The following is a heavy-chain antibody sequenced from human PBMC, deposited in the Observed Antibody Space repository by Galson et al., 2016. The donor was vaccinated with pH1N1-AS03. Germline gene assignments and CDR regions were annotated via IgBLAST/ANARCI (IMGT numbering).Heavy chain of an antibody. Sequence: SLRLSCAGSGFTFSSQSMNWVRQAPGKGLEWVSSISGNSGFINYADSVRGRFTISRDTAKNSLDLQVSSLRAEDTAVYFWARGVDSGGRQGLFDPWGQGTLVTVSS. J-gene: IGHJ5*02. D-gene: IGHD3-22*01. V-gene: IGHV3-21*01. CDR3: ARGVDSGGRQGLFDP. CDR2: ISGNSGFI. CDR1: GFTFSSQS.